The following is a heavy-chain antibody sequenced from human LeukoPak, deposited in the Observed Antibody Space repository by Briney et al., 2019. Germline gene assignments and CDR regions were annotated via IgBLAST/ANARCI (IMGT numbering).Heavy chain of an antibody. V-gene: IGHV3-74*01. CDR3: ARLHMGSAGAFDI. J-gene: IGHJ3*02. D-gene: IGHD6-25*01. CDR1: GFTLSSYW. Sequence: PGGSLRLSCAASGFTLSSYWMHWVRQAPGKGLVWVSRINPDGSSTSYADSVKGRFTISRDNAKNSLYLQMNSLRAEDTAVYYCARLHMGSAGAFDIWGQGTMVTVSS. CDR2: INPDGSST.